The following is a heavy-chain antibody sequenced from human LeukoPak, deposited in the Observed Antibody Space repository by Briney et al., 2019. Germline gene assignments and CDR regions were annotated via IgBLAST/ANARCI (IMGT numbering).Heavy chain of an antibody. V-gene: IGHV1-8*01. Sequence: ASVTVSCKASGYTFTSYDINRVRQATGQGLEWMGWINPNSGNTGYAQKFQGRVTMTRNTSISTAYMELSSLRSEDTAVYYCARGERSGWYERWFDPWGQGTLVTVSS. CDR1: GYTFTSYD. J-gene: IGHJ5*02. D-gene: IGHD6-19*01. CDR2: INPNSGNT. CDR3: ARGERSGWYERWFDP.